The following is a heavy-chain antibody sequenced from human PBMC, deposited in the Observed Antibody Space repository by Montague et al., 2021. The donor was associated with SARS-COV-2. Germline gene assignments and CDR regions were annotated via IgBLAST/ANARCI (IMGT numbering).Heavy chain of an antibody. V-gene: IGHV3-9*01. CDR1: GFTFDDYA. D-gene: IGHD3-10*01. CDR3: AKDGLIRGVNYFDY. J-gene: IGHJ4*02. CDR2: INWNSGSI. Sequence: SLRLSCAASGFTFDDYAMYWVRQAPGKGLEWVSGINWNSGSIGYADSVKGRFTISRDNAENSLYLQMKSLRAEDTALYYCAKDGLIRGVNYFDYWGQGTLVTVSS.